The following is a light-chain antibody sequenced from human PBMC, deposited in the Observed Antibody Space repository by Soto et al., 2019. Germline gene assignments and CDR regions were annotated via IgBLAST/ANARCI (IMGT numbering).Light chain of an antibody. CDR3: QQYNGYPWT. CDR2: EAS. J-gene: IGKJ1*01. Sequence: MTQAPSNLSMSRNVLGPITCRASQTISSWLAWYQQKPGKAPKLLIYEASSLEKGVPARFGGSGSGTEFTLTISCLQPDDFATYCCQQYNGYPWTLGEGTKVDIK. CDR1: QTISSW. V-gene: IGKV1-5*03.